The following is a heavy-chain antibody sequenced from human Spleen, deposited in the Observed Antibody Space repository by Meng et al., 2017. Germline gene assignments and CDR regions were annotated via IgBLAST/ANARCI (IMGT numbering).Heavy chain of an antibody. Sequence: QVRLKQVGPGLLKPPVTLSLTCFVSGGSFSDYYWSWIRQPPGKGLEWIGEINHSGSTNYNPSLESRATISVDTSQNNLSLKLSSVTAADSAVYYCARGPTTMAHDFDYWGQGTLVTVSS. J-gene: IGHJ4*02. D-gene: IGHD4-11*01. CDR1: GGSFSDYY. V-gene: IGHV4-34*01. CDR2: INHSGST. CDR3: ARGPTTMAHDFDY.